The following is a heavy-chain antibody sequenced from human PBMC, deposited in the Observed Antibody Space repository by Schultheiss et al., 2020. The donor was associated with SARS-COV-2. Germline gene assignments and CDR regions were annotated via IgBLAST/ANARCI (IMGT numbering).Heavy chain of an antibody. Sequence: ASVKVSCKASGYTFTSYGISWVRQAPGQGLEWMGRINPNSGGTNYAQKFQGRVTMTRDTSISTAYMELSSLRSEDTAVYYCARGSSGYCSGGSCYWYFDLWGRGTLVTVSS. D-gene: IGHD2-15*01. V-gene: IGHV1-2*06. CDR1: GYTFTSYG. CDR3: ARGSSGYCSGGSCYWYFDL. CDR2: INPNSGGT. J-gene: IGHJ2*01.